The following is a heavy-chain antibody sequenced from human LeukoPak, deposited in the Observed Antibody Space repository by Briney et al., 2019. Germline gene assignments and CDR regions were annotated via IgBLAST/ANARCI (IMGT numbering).Heavy chain of an antibody. Sequence: LAGGSLRLSCAASGFTVSSNYMSWVRQAPGKGLEWVSVIYSGGSTYYADSVKGRFTISRDNSKNTLYLQMNSLRAEDTAVYYCARTVTRGWYFDLWSRGTLVTVSS. J-gene: IGHJ2*01. V-gene: IGHV3-53*01. CDR3: ARTVTRGWYFDL. D-gene: IGHD4-17*01. CDR1: GFTVSSNY. CDR2: IYSGGST.